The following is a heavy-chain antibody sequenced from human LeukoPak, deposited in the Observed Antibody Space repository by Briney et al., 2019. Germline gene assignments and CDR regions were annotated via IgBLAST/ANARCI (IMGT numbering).Heavy chain of an antibody. J-gene: IGHJ4*02. CDR3: ARGGYGGLFDY. D-gene: IGHD6-25*01. CDR2: SYHSGST. V-gene: IGHV4-30-2*01. CDR1: GGSISSGGHS. Sequence: SETLSLTCAVSGGSISSGGHSWSWIRQPPGKGLEWIGYSYHSGSTHYNPSLKSRVTISVDRSKNQFSLKLSSVTAADTAVYYCARGGYGGLFDYWGQGTLVTVSS.